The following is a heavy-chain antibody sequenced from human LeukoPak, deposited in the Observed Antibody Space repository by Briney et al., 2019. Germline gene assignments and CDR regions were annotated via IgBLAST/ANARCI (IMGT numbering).Heavy chain of an antibody. J-gene: IGHJ4*02. CDR1: GFTFSTYE. CDR2: ISSGGSM. V-gene: IGHV3-48*03. D-gene: IGHD1-26*01. CDR3: ARGGGRWELPPDY. Sequence: GGSLRLSCVATGFTFSTYEMNWVRQAPGKGLEWVSYISSGGSMYQADSLKGRFTISRDNAKNSLYLQMNSLRVEDTAVYYCARGGGRWELPPDYWGQGTLVTVSS.